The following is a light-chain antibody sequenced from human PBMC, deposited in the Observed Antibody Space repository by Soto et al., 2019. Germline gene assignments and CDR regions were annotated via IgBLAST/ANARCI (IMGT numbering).Light chain of an antibody. Sequence: IVLTQSPATLSVSPGERATLSCRASQSVSSNLAWHQQRPGQAPRLLIYGASTRATGISDRFSGSGSGTDFTLTISRLEPEDFAVYYCQHYVSPPITFGQGTRLEI. CDR1: QSVSSN. V-gene: IGKV3D-15*01. CDR3: QHYVSPPIT. CDR2: GAS. J-gene: IGKJ5*01.